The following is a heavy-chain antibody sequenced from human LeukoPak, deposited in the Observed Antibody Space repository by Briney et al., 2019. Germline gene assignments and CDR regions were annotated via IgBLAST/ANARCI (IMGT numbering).Heavy chain of an antibody. CDR1: GFTFSSYA. CDR2: ISADGGST. V-gene: IGHV3-64*01. Sequence: GGSLRLSCAASGFTFSSYAMHWVRQAPGKGLEYVSAISADGGSTYYANSVKGRFTISRDNSKNTLYLQMGSLRAEDMAVYYCARAPYSTSPDYWGQGTLVTVS. D-gene: IGHD6-6*01. J-gene: IGHJ4*02. CDR3: ARAPYSTSPDY.